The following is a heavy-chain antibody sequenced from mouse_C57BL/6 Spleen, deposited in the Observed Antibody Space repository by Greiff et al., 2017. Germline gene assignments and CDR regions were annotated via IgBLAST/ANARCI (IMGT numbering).Heavy chain of an antibody. Sequence: EVKVVESGGGLVKPGGSLKLSCAASGFTFSDYGMHWVRQAPEKGLEWVAYISSGSSTIYYADTVKGRFTISRANAKNTLFLHMTSLRSEDTAMYYCARDYYGSSFHFDYWGQGTTLTVSS. CDR3: ARDYYGSSFHFDY. CDR2: ISSGSSTI. CDR1: GFTFSDYG. J-gene: IGHJ2*01. D-gene: IGHD1-1*01. V-gene: IGHV5-17*01.